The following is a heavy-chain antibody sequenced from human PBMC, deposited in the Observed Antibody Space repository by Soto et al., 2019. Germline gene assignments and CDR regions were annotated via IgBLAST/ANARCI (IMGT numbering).Heavy chain of an antibody. CDR2: IYNSGST. D-gene: IGHD3-16*01. Sequence: QLQLQESGPGLVKPSETLSLTCTVSGGSITSSSYYWGWIRQPPGKGLEWIGSIYNSGSTYYNSSLKSRVTISVDTSKNQFSLKLSSVTAADTAVYYCAYVWNYFDYWGQGTLVTVSS. J-gene: IGHJ4*02. V-gene: IGHV4-39*01. CDR3: AYVWNYFDY. CDR1: GGSITSSSYY.